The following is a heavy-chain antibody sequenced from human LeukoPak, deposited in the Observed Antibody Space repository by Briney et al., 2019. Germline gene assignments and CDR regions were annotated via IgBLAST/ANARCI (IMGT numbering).Heavy chain of an antibody. CDR3: ARPTTVEMATLRPFEAFDI. CDR2: IYYSGST. V-gene: IGHV4-39*01. CDR1: GGSISSSSYY. D-gene: IGHD5-12*01. Sequence: PSETLSLTCTVSGGSISSSSYYRGWIRQPPGKGLEWIGSIYYSGSTYYNPSLKSRVTISVDTSKNQFSLKLSSVTAADTAVYYCARPTTVEMATLRPFEAFDIWGQGTMVTVSS. J-gene: IGHJ3*02.